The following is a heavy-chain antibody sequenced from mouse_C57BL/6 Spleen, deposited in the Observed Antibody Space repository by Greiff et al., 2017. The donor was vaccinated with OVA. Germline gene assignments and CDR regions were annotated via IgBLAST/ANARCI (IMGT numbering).Heavy chain of an antibody. D-gene: IGHD1-1*01. V-gene: IGHV1-82*01. J-gene: IGHJ2*01. CDR2: IYPGDGDT. Sequence: QVQLKESGPELVKPGASVKISCKASGYAFSSSWMNWVKQRPGKGLEWIGRIYPGDGDTNYNGKFKGKATLTADKSSSTAYMQLSSLTSEDSAVYFCARSDYSPHYFDYWGQGTTLTVSS. CDR3: ARSDYSPHYFDY. CDR1: GYAFSSSW.